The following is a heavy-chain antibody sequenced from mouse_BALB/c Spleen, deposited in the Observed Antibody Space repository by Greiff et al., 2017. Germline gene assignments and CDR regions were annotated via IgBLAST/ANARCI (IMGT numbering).Heavy chain of an antibody. CDR1: GDSITSGY. V-gene: IGHV3-8*02. Sequence: EVQLVESGPSLVKPSQTLSLTCSVTGDSITSGYWNWIRKFPGNKLEYMGYISYSGSTYYNPSLKSRISITRDTSKNQYYLQLNSVTTEDTATYYCARCDYYGSSYGLDYWGQGTTLTVSS. CDR2: ISYSGST. J-gene: IGHJ2*01. D-gene: IGHD1-1*01. CDR3: ARCDYYGSSYGLDY.